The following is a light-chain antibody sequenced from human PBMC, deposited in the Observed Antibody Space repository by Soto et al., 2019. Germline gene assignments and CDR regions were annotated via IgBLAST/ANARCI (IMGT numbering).Light chain of an antibody. CDR3: SSYAGNKNV. CDR2: EVS. J-gene: IGLJ1*01. Sequence: QSALTRPPSASGSPGQSVTISCTGTSSDVGGYNYVSWYQQHPGKAPKLMIYEVSKRPSGVPDRFSGSKSGNTASLTVSGLQAEDEADYYCSSYAGNKNVFGTGTKVTVL. CDR1: SSDVGGYNY. V-gene: IGLV2-8*01.